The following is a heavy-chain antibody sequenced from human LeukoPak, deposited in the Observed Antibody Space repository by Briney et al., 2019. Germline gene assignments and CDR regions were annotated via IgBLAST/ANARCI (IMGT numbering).Heavy chain of an antibody. V-gene: IGHV3-23*01. CDR2: ISGGGGTT. J-gene: IGHJ4*02. D-gene: IGHD3-10*01. Sequence: GGSLRLSCAASDFNFSTYAMSWVRQAPGRGLDWVSTISGGGGTTYYADSVKGRFTISRDNSKNTLYLQMNSLRAEDTAIYYCAKESSMLRGPLVIYYFDFWGQGTLVTVSS. CDR3: AKESSMLRGPLVIYYFDF. CDR1: DFNFSTYA.